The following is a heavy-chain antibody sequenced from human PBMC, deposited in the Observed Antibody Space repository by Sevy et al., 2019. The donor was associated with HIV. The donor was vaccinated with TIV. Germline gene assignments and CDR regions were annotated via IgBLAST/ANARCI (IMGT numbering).Heavy chain of an antibody. D-gene: IGHD3-10*01. CDR3: AQERITMVRGFYGMDV. CDR2: IESNSGGT. CDR1: GYTFNDYY. Sequence: ASVKVSCKASGYTFNDYYLHWVRQAPGQGLEWMGCIESNSGGTSYAQKFQGRVTLTRDTSITTAYMDLSRLRSDDTAVYYCAQERITMVRGFYGMDVWGQGTTVTVSS. J-gene: IGHJ6*02. V-gene: IGHV1-2*02.